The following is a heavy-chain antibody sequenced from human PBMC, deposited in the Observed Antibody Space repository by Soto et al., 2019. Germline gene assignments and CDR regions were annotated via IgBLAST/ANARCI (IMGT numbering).Heavy chain of an antibody. CDR1: GFTFDDYA. CDR3: ANTVLHGYDTGTHDAFDI. J-gene: IGHJ3*02. Sequence: GGSLRLSCAASGFTFDDYAMHWVRQAPGKGLEWVSGISWNSGSIGYADSVKGRFTISRDNAKNSLYLQMNSLRAEDTALYYCANTVLHGYDTGTHDAFDIWGQGTMVTVSS. CDR2: ISWNSGSI. D-gene: IGHD5-12*01. V-gene: IGHV3-9*01.